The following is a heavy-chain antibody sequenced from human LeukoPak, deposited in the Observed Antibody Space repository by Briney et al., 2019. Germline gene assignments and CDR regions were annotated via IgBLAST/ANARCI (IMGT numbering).Heavy chain of an antibody. D-gene: IGHD3-10*01. CDR2: IYYSGAT. CDR1: GGSITNYY. V-gene: IGHV4-59*03. Sequence: SETLSLTCTVSGGSITNYYWSWIRQPPGKGLEWIGHIYYSGATKYNPSLKSRVTTSIDTSKKQFSLNLSSVTAADTAIYYCAGVFSGRRPFELWGQGILVTVSS. CDR3: AGVFSGRRPFEL. J-gene: IGHJ4*02.